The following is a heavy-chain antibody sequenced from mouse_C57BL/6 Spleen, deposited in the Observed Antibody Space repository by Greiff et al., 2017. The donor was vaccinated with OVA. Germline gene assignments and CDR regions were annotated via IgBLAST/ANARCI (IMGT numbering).Heavy chain of an antibody. CDR1: GFTFSDAW. D-gene: IGHD4-1*01. V-gene: IGHV6-6*01. CDR2: IRNKANNHAT. J-gene: IGHJ3*01. Sequence: EVQLVESGGGLVQPGGSMKLSCAASGFTFSDAWMDWVRQSPEKGLEWVAEIRNKANNHATYYAESVKGRFTVSRDDSKSSVYLQMNSLRAEDTGIYYCTRTGTGAWFAYWGQGTLVTVSA. CDR3: TRTGTGAWFAY.